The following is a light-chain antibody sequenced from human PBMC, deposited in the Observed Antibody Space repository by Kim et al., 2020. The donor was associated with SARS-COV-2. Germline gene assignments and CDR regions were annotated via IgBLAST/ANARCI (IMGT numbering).Light chain of an antibody. CDR1: QSVVSSH. CDR2: ETS. V-gene: IGKV3-20*01. Sequence: IVLTQSPGTLSLSPGERATLSCRASQSVVSSHLAWYQHKRGQAPRLLIHETSIRAAGIPDRFSGSGSGTVFTLTISRLEPEDFALYYCQQYGRSPITFSQGTRLEIK. CDR3: QQYGRSPIT. J-gene: IGKJ5*01.